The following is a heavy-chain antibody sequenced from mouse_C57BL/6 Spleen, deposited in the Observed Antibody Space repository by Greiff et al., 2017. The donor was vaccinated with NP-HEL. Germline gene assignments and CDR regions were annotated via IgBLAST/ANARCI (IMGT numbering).Heavy chain of an antibody. CDR2: IDPSDSYT. D-gene: IGHD2-3*01. V-gene: IGHV1-69*01. J-gene: IGHJ2*01. Sequence: QVQLQQPGAELVMPGASVKLSCKASGYTFTSYWMHWVKQRPGQGLEWIGEIDPSDSYTNYNQKFKGKSTLTVDKSSSTAYMQLSSLTSEDSAVYYCGRREGWGRYYFDYWGQGTTLTVSS. CDR1: GYTFTSYW. CDR3: GRREGWGRYYFDY.